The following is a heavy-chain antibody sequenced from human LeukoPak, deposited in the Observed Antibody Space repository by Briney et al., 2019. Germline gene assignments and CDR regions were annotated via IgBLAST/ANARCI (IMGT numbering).Heavy chain of an antibody. Sequence: GGSLRLSRATSGFTFSSYAMNWVRQAPGKGLECVSFISTSGDFTYYAASVKGRFTISRDNSKNTLYLQMNSLRVEDTAVYYCAKLTGDPNYWGQGTLVTVSS. CDR2: ISTSGDFT. CDR1: GFTFSSYA. CDR3: AKLTGDPNY. J-gene: IGHJ4*02. V-gene: IGHV3-23*01. D-gene: IGHD7-27*01.